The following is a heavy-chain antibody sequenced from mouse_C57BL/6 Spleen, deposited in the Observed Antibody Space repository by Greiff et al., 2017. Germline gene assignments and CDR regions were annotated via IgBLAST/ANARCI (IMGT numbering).Heavy chain of an antibody. V-gene: IGHV1-55*01. CDR3: ARSGDYDENYYAMDY. J-gene: IGHJ4*01. CDR1: GYTFTSYW. Sequence: VQLQQPGAELVKPGASVKMSCKASGYTFTSYWITWVKQRPGQGLEWIGDIYPGSGSTNYNEKFKSKATLTVDTSSSTAYMQLSSLTSEDSAVYYCARSGDYDENYYAMDYWGQGTSVTVSS. D-gene: IGHD2-4*01. CDR2: IYPGSGST.